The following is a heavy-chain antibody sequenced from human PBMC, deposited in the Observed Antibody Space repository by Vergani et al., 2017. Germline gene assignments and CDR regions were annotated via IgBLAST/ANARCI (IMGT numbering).Heavy chain of an antibody. CDR2: INPSGGST. CDR3: ARALPRKHGSRSYSKGGWFDP. V-gene: IGHV1-46*01. J-gene: IGHJ5*02. Sequence: QVQLVQSGAEVKKPGASVKVSCKASGYTFTSYYMHWVRQAPGQGLEWMGIINPSGGSTSYAQKFQGRVTMTRDTSTSTVYMELSSLRSEDTAVYYCARALPRKHGSRSYSKGGWFDPWGQGTLVTVSS. CDR1: GYTFTSYY. D-gene: IGHD3-10*01.